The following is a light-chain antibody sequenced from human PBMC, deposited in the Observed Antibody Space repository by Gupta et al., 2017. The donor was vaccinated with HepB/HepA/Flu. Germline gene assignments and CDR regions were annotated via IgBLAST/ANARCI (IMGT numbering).Light chain of an antibody. V-gene: IGLV1-40*01. CDR3: QSYDSTLSVGV. J-gene: IGLJ2*01. Sequence: QFVVTQPPSVSGAPGQRVTISCTGSSSNIGAGFGVHWYQQLPGTAPKLPIYENINRPSGVPDRFSGSKSGTSASLAITGLQAEDEADYYCQSYDSTLSVGVFGGGTKLTVL. CDR2: ENI. CDR1: SSNIGAGFG.